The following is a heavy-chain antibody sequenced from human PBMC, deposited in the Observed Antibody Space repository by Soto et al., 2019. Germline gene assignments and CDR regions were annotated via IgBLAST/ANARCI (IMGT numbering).Heavy chain of an antibody. CDR2: INSDGSST. Sequence: GGSLRLSCAASGFTFSSYWMHWVRQAPGKGLVWVSRINSDGSSTSYADSVKGRFTISRDNAKNTLYLQMNSLRAEDTAVYYCTRSGATSKRGYYYYGMDVWGQGTTVTVSS. V-gene: IGHV3-74*01. J-gene: IGHJ6*02. CDR3: TRSGATSKRGYYYYGMDV. D-gene: IGHD6-25*01. CDR1: GFTFSSYW.